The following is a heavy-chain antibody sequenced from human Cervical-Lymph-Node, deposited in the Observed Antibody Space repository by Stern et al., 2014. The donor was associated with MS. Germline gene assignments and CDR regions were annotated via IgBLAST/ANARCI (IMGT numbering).Heavy chain of an antibody. CDR3: ARHVQGFDY. CDR1: GYSFTIYY. CDR2: IYPYDSDS. J-gene: IGHJ4*02. Sequence: VQLVKSGAEVKKPGESLKLYCKLSGYSFTIYYIAWVRQMPATCPEWMGFIYPYDSDSTSSPAFHGQVTISAGKSITTAYLQWSSLRASDTAMYYCARHVQGFDYWGQGTLVTVSS. V-gene: IGHV5-51*01.